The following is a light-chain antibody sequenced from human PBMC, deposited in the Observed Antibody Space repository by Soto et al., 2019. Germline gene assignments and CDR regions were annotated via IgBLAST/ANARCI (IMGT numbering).Light chain of an antibody. CDR3: QQFNSYPLT. Sequence: AIQLTQSPSSLSASVGDRLTITCRASQGISSALAWYQQRPGRAPILLIFDASSLQSGVPSRFSGSGSGTDFTLTISSLQPEDFATYYCQQFNSYPLTFGGGTKVDIK. CDR1: QGISSA. V-gene: IGKV1-13*02. J-gene: IGKJ4*01. CDR2: DAS.